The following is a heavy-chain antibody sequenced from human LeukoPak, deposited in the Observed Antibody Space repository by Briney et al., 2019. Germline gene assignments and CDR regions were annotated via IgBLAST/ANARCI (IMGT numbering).Heavy chain of an antibody. CDR2: IKQDGSEK. Sequence: GGSLRLSCAASGFTFSSYAMSWVRQAPGKGLEWVANIKQDGSEKYYVDSVKGRFTISRDNAKNSLYLQMNSLRAEDTAVYYCARGDYFDYWGQGTLVTVSS. J-gene: IGHJ4*02. CDR3: ARGDYFDY. V-gene: IGHV3-7*01. CDR1: GFTFSSYA.